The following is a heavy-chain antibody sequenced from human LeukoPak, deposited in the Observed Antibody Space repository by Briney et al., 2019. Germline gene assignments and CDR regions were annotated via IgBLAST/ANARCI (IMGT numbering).Heavy chain of an antibody. CDR1: GGSFSGYY. Sequence: SETLSLTCAVYGGSFSGYYWSWIRQPPGKGLEWIGEINHSGSTNYNPSLKSRVTISVDTSKNQFSLKLSSVTAADTAVYYCARGAGGVRYYMDVWGKGTTVTVSS. V-gene: IGHV4-34*01. J-gene: IGHJ6*03. CDR2: INHSGST. CDR3: ARGAGGVRYYMDV. D-gene: IGHD3-16*01.